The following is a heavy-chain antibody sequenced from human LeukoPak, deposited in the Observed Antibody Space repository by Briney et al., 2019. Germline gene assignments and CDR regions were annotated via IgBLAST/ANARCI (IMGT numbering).Heavy chain of an antibody. Sequence: PGGSLRLSCAASGFTFSSYAMHWVRQAPGKGLEWVAVISYDGSNKYYADSVKGRFTISRDNSKNTLYLQMNSLRAEDTAVYYCARATIAVAGTLWGQGTVVTVSS. CDR3: ARATIAVAGTL. J-gene: IGHJ4*02. V-gene: IGHV3-30-3*01. CDR1: GFTFSSYA. CDR2: ISYDGSNK. D-gene: IGHD6-19*01.